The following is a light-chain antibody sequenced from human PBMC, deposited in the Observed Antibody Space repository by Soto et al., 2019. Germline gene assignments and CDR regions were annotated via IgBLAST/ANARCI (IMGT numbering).Light chain of an antibody. CDR3: CSYAGRYTPIHV. Sequence: HSVLTQPRSVSGSRGQSVTISCTGSSRDVGGYNCLSWYQPHGGTAPKLIIYAVSKRPSGVLDRFSGSKSRNTASLTIPGLQAEDDADYSCCSYAGRYTPIHVFGTGTKVTVL. CDR1: SRDVGGYNC. J-gene: IGLJ1*01. CDR2: AVS. V-gene: IGLV2-11*01.